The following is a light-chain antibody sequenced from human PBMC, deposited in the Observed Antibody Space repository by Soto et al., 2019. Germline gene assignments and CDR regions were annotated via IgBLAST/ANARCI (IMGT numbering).Light chain of an antibody. CDR1: QGITYY. CDR3: QQYYSYPPYT. Sequence: DIQMTQSPSSLSASVGDGVTITCRASQGITYYLAWYQQKPGKVPKLLIYAASTLQSGVPSRFSGGGSGADFTLTISSLQPEDVATYYCQQYYSYPPYTFGQGTKLEIK. J-gene: IGKJ2*01. V-gene: IGKV1-27*01. CDR2: AAS.